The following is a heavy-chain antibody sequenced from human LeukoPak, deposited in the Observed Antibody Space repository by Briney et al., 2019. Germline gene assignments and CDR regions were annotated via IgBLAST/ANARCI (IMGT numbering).Heavy chain of an antibody. Sequence: HPGGSLRLSCAASGSTVSTNYMSWVRQAPGKGLEWVSLIYPGSSTYYADSVKGRFTISRDNSKNTLHLHMSSLRAEDTAVYYCAREVGSGSYLAHVFDIWGQGTMVTVSS. D-gene: IGHD1-26*01. V-gene: IGHV3-53*01. CDR3: AREVGSGSYLAHVFDI. J-gene: IGHJ3*02. CDR2: IYPGSST. CDR1: GSTVSTNY.